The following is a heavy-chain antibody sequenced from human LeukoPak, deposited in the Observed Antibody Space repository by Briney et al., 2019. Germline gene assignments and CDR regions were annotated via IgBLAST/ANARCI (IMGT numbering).Heavy chain of an antibody. CDR2: INPSGRT. J-gene: IGHJ4*02. D-gene: IGHD5-12*01. V-gene: IGHV4-34*01. CDR1: SGSLSDKY. Sequence: SETLSLTCGVYSGSLSDKYWSWIRQPPGKGLEWIREINPSGRTNYNPSLKSRVTMSIDTSKNQFSLKLSSVTAADTAVYYCARLSGYHFDYWGQGALVTVSS. CDR3: ARLSGYHFDY.